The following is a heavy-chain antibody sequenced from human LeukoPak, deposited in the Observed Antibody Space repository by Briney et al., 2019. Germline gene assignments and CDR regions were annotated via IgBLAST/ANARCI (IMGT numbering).Heavy chain of an antibody. V-gene: IGHV3-21*01. CDR3: ARLRGSGWYPDY. D-gene: IGHD6-19*01. J-gene: IGHJ4*02. Sequence: GGSLRLSCGVSGFTFSFYSMNWVRQAPGKGLEWVSTISSSSSSKYYADSVKGRFTISRDNAKNSLYLQMNSLRVEDTAVYYCARLRGSGWYPDYWGQGTLVTVSS. CDR1: GFTFSFYS. CDR2: ISSSSSSK.